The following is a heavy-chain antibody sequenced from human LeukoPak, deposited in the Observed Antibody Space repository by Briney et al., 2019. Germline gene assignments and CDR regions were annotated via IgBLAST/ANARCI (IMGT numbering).Heavy chain of an antibody. CDR1: GFTFSSYW. CDR2: INGDGRNI. CDR3: ACGYYMDV. J-gene: IGHJ6*03. Sequence: GGSLRLSCVASGFTFSSYWMHWVRRDPRKGLVWVSRINGDGRNINYADSVRGRFTISRDDAKNTLYLQMNTLRAEDTAVYYCACGYYMDVWGKGTTVTVSS. V-gene: IGHV3-74*01.